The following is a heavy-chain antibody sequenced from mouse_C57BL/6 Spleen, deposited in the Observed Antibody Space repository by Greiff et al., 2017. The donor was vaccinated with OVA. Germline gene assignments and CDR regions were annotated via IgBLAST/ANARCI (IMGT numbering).Heavy chain of an antibody. J-gene: IGHJ3*01. CDR2: ISYDGSN. D-gene: IGHD2-3*01. CDR1: GYSITSGYY. Sequence: VQLQQSGPGLVKPSQSLSLTCSVTGYSITSGYYWNWIRQFPGNKLEWTGYISYDGSNNYNPSLKNRISITRDTSKNQFFLKLNSVTTEDTATYYCARGGGYYFAYWGQGTLVTVSA. CDR3: ARGGGYYFAY. V-gene: IGHV3-6*01.